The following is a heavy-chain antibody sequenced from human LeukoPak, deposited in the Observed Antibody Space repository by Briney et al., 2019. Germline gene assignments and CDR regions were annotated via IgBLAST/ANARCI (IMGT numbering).Heavy chain of an antibody. CDR2: INPSGGST. Sequence: ASVKVSCKASGYTFTSYYMHWVRQAPGQGLEWMGIINPSGGSTSYAQKFQGRVTMTRDTSTSTVYMELSSLRSEDTAVYYCARAGPYYYDSSGYSDDYWGQGTLVTVSS. CDR1: GYTFTSYY. CDR3: ARAGPYYYDSSGYSDDY. J-gene: IGHJ4*02. D-gene: IGHD3-22*01. V-gene: IGHV1-46*01.